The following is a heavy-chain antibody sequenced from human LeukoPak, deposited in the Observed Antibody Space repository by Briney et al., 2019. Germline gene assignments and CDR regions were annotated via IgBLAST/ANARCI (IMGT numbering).Heavy chain of an antibody. J-gene: IGHJ4*02. V-gene: IGHV3-23*01. CDR1: GFT. D-gene: IGHD2-2*01. CDR3: AKSSHRYCCSTSCYATLDY. Sequence: GGSLRLSCTASGFTSWVRQAPGKGLEWVSAMSRSGDRTYYADSVRGRFTISRDNSKNTLYLQMNSLRAEDTAVYYCAKSSHRYCCSTSCYATLDYWGQGTLVTVSS. CDR2: MSRSGDRT.